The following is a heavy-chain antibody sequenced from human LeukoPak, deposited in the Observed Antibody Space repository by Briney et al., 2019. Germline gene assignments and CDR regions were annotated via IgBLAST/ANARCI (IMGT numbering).Heavy chain of an antibody. V-gene: IGHV3-23*01. CDR3: AKTTVGYSSGRYPGWPADC. D-gene: IGHD6-19*01. CDR2: TLVGGGCT. CDR1: GFTFNTYA. Sequence: GGSLRLSCEASGFTFNTYAIYWSRQAPGKGREGASGTLVGGGCTYYADSVKGRFTISRDNSKNTVYLQMNSLTADDTAVYYCAKTTVGYSSGRYPGWPADCWGQGTLVTVSS. J-gene: IGHJ4*02.